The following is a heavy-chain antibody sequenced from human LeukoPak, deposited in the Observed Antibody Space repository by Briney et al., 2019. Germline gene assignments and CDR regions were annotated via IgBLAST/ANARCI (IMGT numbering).Heavy chain of an antibody. D-gene: IGHD1-14*01. CDR3: ASWSLGPDHGAFDI. V-gene: IGHV1-2*02. CDR2: INPNSGGT. J-gene: IGHJ3*02. CDR1: GYTFTGYY. Sequence: VASVKVSCKASGYTFTGYYMHWVRQAPGQGLEWMGWINPNSGGTNYAQKFQGRVTMTRDTSISTAYMELSRLRSDDTAVYYCASWSLGPDHGAFDIWGQGTMVTVSS.